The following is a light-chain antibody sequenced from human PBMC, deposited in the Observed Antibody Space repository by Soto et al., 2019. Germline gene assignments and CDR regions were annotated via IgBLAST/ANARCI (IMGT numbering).Light chain of an antibody. J-gene: IGKJ1*01. Sequence: TVLTPSPGTLSLSAGEIDILSCSTSQSVSSSYLAWYQQKPGQAPRLLIYGASSRATGIPDRFSGSGSGTDFTLTISRLEPEDSAVYYCQQYGSSPLRFGEGTKVDIK. CDR3: QQYGSSPLR. CDR1: QSVSSSY. V-gene: IGKV3-20*01. CDR2: GAS.